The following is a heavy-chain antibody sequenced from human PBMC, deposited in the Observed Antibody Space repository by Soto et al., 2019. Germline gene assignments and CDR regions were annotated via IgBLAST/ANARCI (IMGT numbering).Heavy chain of an antibody. V-gene: IGHV1-69*06. CDR1: GGTFSKYS. J-gene: IGHJ6*02. D-gene: IGHD2-21*01. CDR2: ITPFVDTS. Sequence: QVRLVQSGAEVKKPGSSVKVSCKVSGGTFSKYSLSWVRQTPGQGLEWMGGITPFVDTSNYAQRFLGRVTITADKSTNTAFLEVRGLKSEDTALYFCASTSYFNGSGCYSRHYYGMDVWGQGTTVTVSS. CDR3: ASTSYFNGSGCYSRHYYGMDV.